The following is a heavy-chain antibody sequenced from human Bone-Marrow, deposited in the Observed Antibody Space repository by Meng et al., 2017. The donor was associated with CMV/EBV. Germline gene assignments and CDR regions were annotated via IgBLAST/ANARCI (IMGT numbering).Heavy chain of an antibody. CDR1: GGSVSSSNW. CDR2: IYHSGST. V-gene: IGHV4-4*02. Sequence: SETLSLTCSVSGGSVSSSNWWSWVRQPPGKGLEWIGEIYHSGSTNYNPSLKSRVNISVDKSKNQFSLKLSSVTAADTAVYYCARRGCSYDLDYYYGLDVWGQGTTVTVSS. D-gene: IGHD5-18*01. J-gene: IGHJ6*02. CDR3: ARRGCSYDLDYYYGLDV.